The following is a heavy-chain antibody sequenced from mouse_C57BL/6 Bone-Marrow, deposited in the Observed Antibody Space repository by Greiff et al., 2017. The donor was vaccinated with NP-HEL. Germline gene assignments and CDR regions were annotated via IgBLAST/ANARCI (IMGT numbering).Heavy chain of an antibody. CDR3: ARAGYYGPFDY. V-gene: IGHV1-18*01. CDR2: INPNNGGT. D-gene: IGHD1-1*01. Sequence: VQLQQSGPELVKPGASVKIPCKASGYTFTDYNMDWVKQSHGKSLEWIGDINPNNGGTIYTQKFKGKATLTVDKSSSTAYMELRSLTSEDTADYYWARAGYYGPFDYWGQGTTLTVSA. CDR1: GYTFTDYN. J-gene: IGHJ2*01.